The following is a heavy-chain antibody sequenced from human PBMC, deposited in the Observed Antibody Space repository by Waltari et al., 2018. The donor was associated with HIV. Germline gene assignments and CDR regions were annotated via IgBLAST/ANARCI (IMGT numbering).Heavy chain of an antibody. V-gene: IGHV4-61*02. D-gene: IGHD3-3*01. CDR1: GGSISSRSYF. J-gene: IGHJ6*02. CDR3: AREGKEDYDFWSGYFFGMDV. Sequence: QVQLQESGPGLVKPSQTLSLTCTVSGGSISSRSYFWSWIRQPAGQGLEWIGRIYTSGSTNYNPSLKSRVTISVDTSKNQFSLKLSSVTAADTAVYYCAREGKEDYDFWSGYFFGMDVWGQGTTVTVSS. CDR2: IYTSGST.